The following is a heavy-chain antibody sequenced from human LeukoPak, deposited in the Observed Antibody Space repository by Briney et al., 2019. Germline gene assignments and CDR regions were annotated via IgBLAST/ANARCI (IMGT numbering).Heavy chain of an antibody. J-gene: IGHJ6*02. Sequence: PGGSLRLSCAAAGFTFSSYSMNWVRQAPGKGLEWVSSISSSSSYIYYADSVKGRFTISRDNAKNSLHLQMNSLRAEDTAVYYCVRDNYYDSIGYRLYYYYGMDVWGQGTTVTVSS. V-gene: IGHV3-21*01. D-gene: IGHD3-22*01. CDR1: GFTFSSYS. CDR3: VRDNYYDSIGYRLYYYYGMDV. CDR2: ISSSSSYI.